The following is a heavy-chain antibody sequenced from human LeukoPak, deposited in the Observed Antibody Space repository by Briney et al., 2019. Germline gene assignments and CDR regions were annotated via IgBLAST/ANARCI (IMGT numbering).Heavy chain of an antibody. CDR1: GYTFTNYY. V-gene: IGHV1-46*01. CDR3: ARELSSSSGYFNY. CDR2: INPSSGST. Sequence: ASVKVSCKASGYTFTNYYMHWVRQAPGQGLEWMGIINPSSGSTRYAQKFQGRVTMTRDTSTSTIYMELSSLRSEDTAVYYCARELSSSSGYFNYWGQETLVTVSS. J-gene: IGHJ4*02. D-gene: IGHD3-22*01.